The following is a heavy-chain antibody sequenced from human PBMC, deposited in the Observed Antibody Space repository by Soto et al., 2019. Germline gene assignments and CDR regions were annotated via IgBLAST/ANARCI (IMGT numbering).Heavy chain of an antibody. CDR1: EYTFTSYY. V-gene: IGHV1-46*01. Sequence: ASVKVSCKASEYTFTSYYMHWVRQAPGQGLEWMGIINPSGSSTSYAQNFQGRVTMTRDTSTSTVYMELSSLRSEDTADYYCASARVGDTPPYYYDMDVWGQGTTVTVSS. D-gene: IGHD1-26*01. CDR3: ASARVGDTPPYYYDMDV. CDR2: INPSGSST. J-gene: IGHJ6*02.